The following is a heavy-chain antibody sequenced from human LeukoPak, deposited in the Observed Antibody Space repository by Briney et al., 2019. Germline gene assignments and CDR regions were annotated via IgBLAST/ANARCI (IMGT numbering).Heavy chain of an antibody. Sequence: ASVKVSCKASGYTFTSYGISWVRQAPGLGLEWMGWISAYNGNTNYAQKLQGRVTMTTDTSTSTAYMELRSLRSDDTAVYYCARDWPIYYYYGMDVWGQGTTVTVSS. J-gene: IGHJ6*02. CDR1: GYTFTSYG. CDR3: ARDWPIYYYYGMDV. CDR2: ISAYNGNT. V-gene: IGHV1-18*01.